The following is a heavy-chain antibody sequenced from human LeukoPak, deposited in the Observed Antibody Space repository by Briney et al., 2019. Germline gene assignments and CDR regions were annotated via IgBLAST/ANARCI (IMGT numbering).Heavy chain of an antibody. CDR3: AREFPLQIRFLEWFTWDY. CDR1: GGTFSSYA. Sequence: ASVKVSCKASGGTFSSYAISWVRQAPGQGLEWMGGIIPIFGTANYAQKFQGRVTITADESTSTAYMELSRLRSDDTAVYYCAREFPLQIRFLEWFTWDYWGQGTLVTVSS. CDR2: IIPIFGTA. D-gene: IGHD3-3*01. V-gene: IGHV1-69*13. J-gene: IGHJ4*02.